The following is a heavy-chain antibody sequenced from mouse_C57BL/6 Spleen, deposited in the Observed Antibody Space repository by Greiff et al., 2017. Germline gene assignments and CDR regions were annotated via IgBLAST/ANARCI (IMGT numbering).Heavy chain of an antibody. CDR3: ARSFAY. CDR1: GYTFTSYT. Sequence: VMLVESGAELARPGASVKMSCKASGYTFTSYTMHWVKQRPGQGLEWIGYINPSSGYTKYNQKFKDKATLTADNSSSTAYMRLSSLTSEDSAVYYCARSFAYWGQGTLVTVSA. V-gene: IGHV1-4*01. J-gene: IGHJ3*01. CDR2: INPSSGYT.